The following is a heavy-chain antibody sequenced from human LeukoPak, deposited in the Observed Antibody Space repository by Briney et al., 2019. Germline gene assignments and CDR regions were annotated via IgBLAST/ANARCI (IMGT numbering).Heavy chain of an antibody. V-gene: IGHV4-59*01. D-gene: IGHD1-14*01. Sequence: PSETLSLTCSVSSGSISNYYWSWIRQSPGKGLEWIGYILSSGSTNYNPSVKSRVTISVDTSRNQFSLKLRSVTAADTAVYYCARTNQISETAFDIWGHGTMCIVSS. CDR2: ILSSGST. CDR1: SGSISNYY. J-gene: IGHJ3*02. CDR3: ARTNQISETAFDI.